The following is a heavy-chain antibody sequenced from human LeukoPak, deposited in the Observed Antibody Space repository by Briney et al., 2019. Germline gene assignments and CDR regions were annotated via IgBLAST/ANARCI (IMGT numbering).Heavy chain of an antibody. CDR2: FDPEDGET. D-gene: IGHD2-21*02. CDR3: ATSPFYYGGDCYSDY. CDR1: GYTLTELS. Sequence: ASVKVSCKVSGYTLTELSMHWVRQAPGKGLEWMGGFDPEDGETIYAQKFQGRVTMTEDTSTDTAYMELSSLRSEDTAVYYCATSPFYYGGDCYSDYWGQGTLVTVSS. V-gene: IGHV1-24*01. J-gene: IGHJ4*02.